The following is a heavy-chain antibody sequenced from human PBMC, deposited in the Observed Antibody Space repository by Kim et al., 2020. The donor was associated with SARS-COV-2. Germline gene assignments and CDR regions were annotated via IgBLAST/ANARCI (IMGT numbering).Heavy chain of an antibody. D-gene: IGHD2-21*02. Sequence: GGSLRLSCAASGFTFSSYWMSWVRQAPGKGLEWVANIKQDGSEKYYVDSVKGRFTISRDNAKNSLYLQMNSLRAEDTAVYYCARSAYCGGDCYSHYYYGMDVWGQGTTVTVSS. CDR3: ARSAYCGGDCYSHYYYGMDV. CDR1: GFTFSSYW. CDR2: IKQDGSEK. V-gene: IGHV3-7*01. J-gene: IGHJ6*02.